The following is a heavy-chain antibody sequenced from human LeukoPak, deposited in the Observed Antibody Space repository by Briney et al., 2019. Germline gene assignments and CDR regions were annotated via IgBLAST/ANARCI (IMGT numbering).Heavy chain of an antibody. V-gene: IGHV4-61*01. D-gene: IGHD6-19*01. CDR2: IYYSGST. Sequence: SETLSLTCTVSGGSVSGGNYYWSWIRQPPGTGLEWIGYIYYSGSTNYNPSLKSRVTISADTSKNQFSLKLSSVTAADTAVYYCARATYSSGWTFDYWGQGTLVTVSS. CDR3: ARATYSSGWTFDY. J-gene: IGHJ4*02. CDR1: GGSVSGGNYY.